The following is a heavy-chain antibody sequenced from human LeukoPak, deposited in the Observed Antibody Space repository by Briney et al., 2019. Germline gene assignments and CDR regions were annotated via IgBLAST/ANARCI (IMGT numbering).Heavy chain of an antibody. J-gene: IGHJ5*02. CDR3: AREPLGRGKWFDP. Sequence: SETLSLTCTVSGDSISDYYWTWIRQPPGKGLEWIGYIYYSGTTNYNPSLKSRVDISLDTSKNQFSLKLRSVTAADTAVYYCAREPLGRGKWFDPWGQGTLATVSS. D-gene: IGHD4-23*01. CDR1: GDSISDYY. CDR2: IYYSGTT. V-gene: IGHV4-59*01.